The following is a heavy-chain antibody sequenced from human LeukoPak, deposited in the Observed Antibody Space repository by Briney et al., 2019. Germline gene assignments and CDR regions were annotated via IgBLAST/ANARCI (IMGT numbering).Heavy chain of an antibody. D-gene: IGHD1-26*01. Sequence: PGGSLRLSCAASGFTLNVYEMNWVRQAPGMGLEWLSYISNSGSTIYYADSVEGRFTISRDNAKKSLYLQMNSLRAEDTAVYYCARGGGSYPFFDYWGQGVLVTVSS. J-gene: IGHJ4*02. CDR3: ARGGGSYPFFDY. V-gene: IGHV3-48*03. CDR1: GFTLNVYE. CDR2: ISNSGSTI.